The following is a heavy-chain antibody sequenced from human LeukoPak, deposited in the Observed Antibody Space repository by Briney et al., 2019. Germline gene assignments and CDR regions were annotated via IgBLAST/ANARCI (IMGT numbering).Heavy chain of an antibody. Sequence: GGSLRLSCAASGFTFSSYAMHWVRQAPGKGLEWVALISYDGNNKHYADSVKGRFTISRDNSKNTLYLQMNSLRAEDTAVYYCARGSKYTSSWSRNKWFDPWGQGTLVTVSS. J-gene: IGHJ5*02. CDR2: ISYDGNNK. CDR3: ARGSKYTSSWSRNKWFDP. CDR1: GFTFSSYA. D-gene: IGHD6-13*01. V-gene: IGHV3-30*04.